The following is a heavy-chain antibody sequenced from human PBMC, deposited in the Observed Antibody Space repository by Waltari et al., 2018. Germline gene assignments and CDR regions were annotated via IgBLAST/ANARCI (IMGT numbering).Heavy chain of an antibody. CDR2: INPNSGDT. CDR3: ERRENDS. J-gene: IGHJ4*02. CDR1: GYTFTGYY. Sequence: QVQLVQSGAEVKKPGASVKVSCRASGYTFTGYYIHWVRQAPGEGLEWMGCINPNSGDTTYAQRFQGRGTMTCDTSVNTAYMELSSLRSDDTAVYYCERRENDSWGQGTLVIVSS. D-gene: IGHD1-26*01. V-gene: IGHV1-2*02.